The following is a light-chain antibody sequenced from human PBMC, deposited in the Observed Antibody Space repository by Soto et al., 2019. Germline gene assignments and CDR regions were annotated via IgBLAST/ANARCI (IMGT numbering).Light chain of an antibody. CDR3: QQYKSYRT. V-gene: IGKV1-5*01. CDR2: DAS. CDR1: QSISSW. Sequence: DIQMTQSPSTLSASVGDRVTITCRASQSISSWLAWYQQKPGKAPKLLIHDASSLESGVPSRFSGSGSGTEFTLTISSLQPDDFATYYCQQYKSYRTFGQGTKVEIK. J-gene: IGKJ1*01.